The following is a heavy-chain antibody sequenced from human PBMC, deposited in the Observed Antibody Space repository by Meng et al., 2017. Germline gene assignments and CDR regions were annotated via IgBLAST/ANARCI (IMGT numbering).Heavy chain of an antibody. CDR3: ASSSGWVDPVYDY. D-gene: IGHD3-10*01. CDR2: INPSGGST. CDR1: GYTFTSDY. V-gene: IGHV1-46*01. Sequence: QMRRVTSWAEVKKPGASVKVSCKASGYTFTSDYMHWVRQAPGQGLEWRGIINPSGGSTSYAQKFQGRVTMTRDTSTSTVYMELSSLRSEDTAVYYCASSSGWVDPVYDYWGQGTPVTVSS. J-gene: IGHJ4*02.